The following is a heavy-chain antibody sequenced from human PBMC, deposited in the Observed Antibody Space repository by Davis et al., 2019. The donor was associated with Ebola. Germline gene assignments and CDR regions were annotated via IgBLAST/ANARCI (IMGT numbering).Heavy chain of an antibody. CDR1: GYTFTSYY. J-gene: IGHJ4*02. V-gene: IGHV1-46*01. Sequence: ASVKVSCKASGYTFTSYYMNWVRQAPGQGLEWMGIINPNDGSTKYAQRFQDRVTMTRDTSTNTVYMELNSLRSEDTARYYCARVIYYYDSSGYSDSWGQGTLVTVSS. CDR2: INPNDGST. D-gene: IGHD3-22*01. CDR3: ARVIYYYDSSGYSDS.